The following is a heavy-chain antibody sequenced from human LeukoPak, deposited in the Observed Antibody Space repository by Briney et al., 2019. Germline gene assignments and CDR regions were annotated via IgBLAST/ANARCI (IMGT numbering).Heavy chain of an antibody. J-gene: IGHJ4*02. CDR2: ISWNSGSI. Sequence: GGSLRLSCAASGFTFGDYAMHWVRQAPGKGLEWVSGISWNSGSIGYADSVRGRFTISRDNAKNSLYLQMNSLRAEDTALYYCAKDMYYDFWSGYSFDYWGQGTLVTVSS. D-gene: IGHD3-3*01. CDR1: GFTFGDYA. CDR3: AKDMYYDFWSGYSFDY. V-gene: IGHV3-9*01.